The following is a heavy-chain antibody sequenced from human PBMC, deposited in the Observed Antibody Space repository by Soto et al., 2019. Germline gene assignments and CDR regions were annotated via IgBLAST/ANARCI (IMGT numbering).Heavy chain of an antibody. V-gene: IGHV4-59*01. Sequence: SETLSLTCTVSGGSISRYYWSWIRQPPGKGLEWIGYMYNTGSTVYNPPFKSRVTISVDTSKNQFSLKLNSVTAADTSVYYCARDLWGYCGTDCYPLDVWGQGTTVTVS. CDR1: GGSISRYY. D-gene: IGHD2-21*02. J-gene: IGHJ6*02. CDR2: MYNTGST. CDR3: ARDLWGYCGTDCYPLDV.